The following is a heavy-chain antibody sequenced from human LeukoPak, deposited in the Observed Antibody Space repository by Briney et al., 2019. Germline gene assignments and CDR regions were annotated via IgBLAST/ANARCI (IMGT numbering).Heavy chain of an antibody. CDR2: ISWSSGSI. CDR3: AKGRYCGGDCYSYYGMDV. V-gene: IGHV3-9*01. Sequence: GRSLRLSCAASGFTFDDYAMHWVQQAPGKGLEWVSGISWSSGSIGYADSVKGRFTISRDNTKNSLYLQMNSLRAEDTALYYCAKGRYCGGDCYSYYGMDVWGQGTTVTVSS. D-gene: IGHD2-21*02. J-gene: IGHJ6*02. CDR1: GFTFDDYA.